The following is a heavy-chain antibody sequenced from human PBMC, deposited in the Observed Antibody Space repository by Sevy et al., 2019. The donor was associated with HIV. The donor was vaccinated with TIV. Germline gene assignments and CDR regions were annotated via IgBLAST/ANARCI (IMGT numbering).Heavy chain of an antibody. J-gene: IGHJ4*02. CDR3: ARDWVYYGSGTYYNVF. CDR2: FYSGGSR. CDR1: GFTVSSNY. V-gene: IGHV3-53*01. Sequence: GGSLRLSCVASGFTVSSNYMSWVRQAPGKGLEWVSVFYSGGSRYYADSVKGRFTVSRDDSKNTLYLQMNSLRAEDTAVYYCARDWVYYGSGTYYNVFWGQGTLVTVSS. D-gene: IGHD3-10*01.